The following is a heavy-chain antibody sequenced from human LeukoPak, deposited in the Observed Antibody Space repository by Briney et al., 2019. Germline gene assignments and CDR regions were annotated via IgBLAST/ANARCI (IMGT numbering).Heavy chain of an antibody. CDR3: VKAEGSIAAAIDY. J-gene: IGHJ4*02. CDR1: GFTFSSYA. Sequence: PGGSLRLSCSASGFTFSSYAMHWVRQAPGKGLEYVSAISSNGGSTYYADSVKGRFTISRDNSKNTLYLQMSSLRAEDTAVYYCVKAEGSIAAAIDYWGQGTLVTVSS. V-gene: IGHV3-64D*06. CDR2: ISSNGGST. D-gene: IGHD6-13*01.